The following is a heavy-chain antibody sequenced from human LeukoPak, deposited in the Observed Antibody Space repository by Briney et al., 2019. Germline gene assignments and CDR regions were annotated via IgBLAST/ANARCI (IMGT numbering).Heavy chain of an antibody. D-gene: IGHD2-21*01. CDR1: GFTFSNYE. CDR3: ARASLHSQFDCYMDV. Sequence: GGSLRLSCAASGFTFSNYEMNWVRQAPGRGLEWISFVGPGDDPIYYSDSVKGRFTISRDNAKNSLYLQMNSLRAEDTAVYYCARASLHSQFDCYMDVWGKGTTVTVSS. J-gene: IGHJ6*03. CDR2: VGPGDDPI. V-gene: IGHV3-48*03.